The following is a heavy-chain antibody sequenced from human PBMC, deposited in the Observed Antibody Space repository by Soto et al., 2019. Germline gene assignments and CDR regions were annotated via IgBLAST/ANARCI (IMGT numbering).Heavy chain of an antibody. CDR1: GYTFTGYY. Sequence: ASVKVSCKASGYTFTGYYMHWVRQAPGQGLEWMGWINPNSGGTNYAQKFQSRVTMTRDTSISTAYMELSRLRSDDTAVYYCARDKAYSSGWSTTFYYYGMDVWGQGTTVTVSS. D-gene: IGHD6-19*01. CDR2: INPNSGGT. CDR3: ARDKAYSSGWSTTFYYYGMDV. J-gene: IGHJ6*02. V-gene: IGHV1-2*02.